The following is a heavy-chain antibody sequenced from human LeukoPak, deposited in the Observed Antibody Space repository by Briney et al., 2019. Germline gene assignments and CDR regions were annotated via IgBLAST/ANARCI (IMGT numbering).Heavy chain of an antibody. CDR2: ISSSSSYI. CDR3: ARSRDGYNGLFDP. Sequence: GGSLRLSCAASGFTFSSYSMNWVRQAPGKGLEWVSSISSSSSYIYYADSVKGRFTISRDNSKNTLYLQMNSLRVEDTAFYYCARSRDGYNGLFDPWGQGTLVTVSS. V-gene: IGHV3-21*04. CDR1: GFTFSSYS. J-gene: IGHJ5*02. D-gene: IGHD5-24*01.